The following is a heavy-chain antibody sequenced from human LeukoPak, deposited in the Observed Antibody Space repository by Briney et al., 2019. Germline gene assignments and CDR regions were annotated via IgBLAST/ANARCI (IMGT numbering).Heavy chain of an antibody. D-gene: IGHD3-10*01. J-gene: IGHJ4*02. CDR1: GFTFSSYA. V-gene: IGHV3-23*01. CDR3: AKDAWRSGSSTYDY. Sequence: GGSLRLSCAASGFTFSSYAMSWVRQAPGKGLEWVSAISGSGGSTYYADSVKGRFTISRDDSKNTLYLQMNSLRAEDTAVYYCAKDAWRSGSSTYDYWGQGTLVTVSS. CDR2: ISGSGGST.